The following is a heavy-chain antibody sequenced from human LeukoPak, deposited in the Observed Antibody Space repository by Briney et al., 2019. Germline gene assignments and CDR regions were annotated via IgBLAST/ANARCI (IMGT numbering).Heavy chain of an antibody. D-gene: IGHD2-21*02. CDR2: ISHVSNAL. CDR3: ERAGFCTKDCLFLPFGF. Sequence: GGSLRLSCSASGFTFSDYSMAWVRQTPGKGLEWLAYISHVSNALYYADSVKGRLTISRDNAKTSVSLQMTDLRPEDTALYYCERAGFCTKDCLFLPFGFCGRGTPVTVSS. J-gene: IGHJ4*02. V-gene: IGHV3-48*01. CDR1: GFTFSDYS.